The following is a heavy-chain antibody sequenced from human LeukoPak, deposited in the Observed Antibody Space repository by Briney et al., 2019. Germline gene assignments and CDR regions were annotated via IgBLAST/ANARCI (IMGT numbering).Heavy chain of an antibody. V-gene: IGHV1-2*02. J-gene: IGHJ5*02. Sequence: ASVKVSSKPSGYTLTGYYMPWARHAPGQGLDWIGLINPNSVGTNYAHKFQGRVTMTRATSISTAYLELSRLRSDDTAVYYCARDFLAFCSGLVGSWGQGTLVTVSS. CDR2: INPNSVGT. CDR3: ARDFLAFCSGLVGS. D-gene: IGHD6-25*01. CDR1: GYTLTGYY.